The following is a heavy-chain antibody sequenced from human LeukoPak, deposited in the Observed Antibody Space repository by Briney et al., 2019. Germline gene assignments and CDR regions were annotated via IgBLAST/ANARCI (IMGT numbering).Heavy chain of an antibody. D-gene: IGHD6-25*01. V-gene: IGHV1-8*01. CDR1: GYTLTSYD. J-gene: IGHJ4*02. CDR3: ARASGYEFDY. CDR2: MTPNSGNT. Sequence: ASVKVSCKASGYTLTSYDINWVRQATGQGPEWMGWMTPNSGNTGYGQKFQGRITMTSNTSISTAYMELSSLRPEDTAVYYCARASGYEFDYWGQGTLVTVSS.